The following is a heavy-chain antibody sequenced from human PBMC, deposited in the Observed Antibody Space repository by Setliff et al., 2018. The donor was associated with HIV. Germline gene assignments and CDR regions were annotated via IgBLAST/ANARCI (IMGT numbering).Heavy chain of an antibody. J-gene: IGHJ6*03. CDR2: INWNGGST. V-gene: IGHV3-20*04. CDR3: ARDGTTFLAAMDV. Sequence: GGSLRLSCAASGFTFSSYWMSWVRQAPGKGLEWVPGINWNGGSTDYADSVKGRFTISRDNARNSLYLQMNSLRADDTAVYYCARDGTTFLAAMDVWGKGTTVTVSS. CDR1: GFTFSSYW. D-gene: IGHD3-3*02.